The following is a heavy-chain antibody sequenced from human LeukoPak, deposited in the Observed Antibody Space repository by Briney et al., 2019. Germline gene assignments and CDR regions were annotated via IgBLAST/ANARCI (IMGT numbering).Heavy chain of an antibody. D-gene: IGHD6-13*01. CDR1: GFTFSSHA. Sequence: GGSLRLSCAASGFTFSSHAFHWVRQAPGKGLEWVAVISYDGSNKYYADSVKGRFTISRDNSKNTLYLQMNSLRAEDTAVYYCAKDSIAADHEYFQHWGQGTLVTVSS. J-gene: IGHJ1*01. V-gene: IGHV3-30*04. CDR2: ISYDGSNK. CDR3: AKDSIAADHEYFQH.